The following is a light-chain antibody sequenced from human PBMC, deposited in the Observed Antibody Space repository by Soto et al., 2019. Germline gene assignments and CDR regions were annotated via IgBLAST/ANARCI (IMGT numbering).Light chain of an antibody. CDR2: LND. V-gene: IGLV1-44*01. J-gene: IGLJ1*01. CDR1: SSNIGSNS. Sequence: QSLLTQPPSASGTPGQRVTISCSGSSSNIGSNSVNWYQQFPGTAPALLIYLNDQRPSGVPDRFSASKSGASASLAIGGLQSEDEADYLCAAWDDSLNGYVFGTGTKLTVL. CDR3: AAWDDSLNGYV.